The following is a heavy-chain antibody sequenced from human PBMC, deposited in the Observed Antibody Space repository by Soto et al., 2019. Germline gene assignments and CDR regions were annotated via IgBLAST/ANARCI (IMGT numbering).Heavy chain of an antibody. D-gene: IGHD5-12*01. J-gene: IGHJ4*02. V-gene: IGHV4-31*03. Sequence: QVQLQASGPGLVKPSQTLSLTCTVSGGSISSGGYYWSWIRQHPGKGLEWIGYIYYSGSTYYNPSLKSRVTITVDTSKSQFSLKLSSVTAADTAVYYCARGQVEMATWFDYWGQGTLVTVSS. CDR3: ARGQVEMATWFDY. CDR1: GGSISSGGYY. CDR2: IYYSGST.